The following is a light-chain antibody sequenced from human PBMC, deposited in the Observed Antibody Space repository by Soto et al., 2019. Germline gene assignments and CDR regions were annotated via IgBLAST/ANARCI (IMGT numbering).Light chain of an antibody. CDR1: QSFSSRY. V-gene: IGKV3-20*01. J-gene: IGKJ2*01. CDR2: GAS. Sequence: EIVLTQSPGTLSLSPGERATLSCRASQSFSSRYLAWYQQKPGQAPRFLIYGASSRATDIPDRFSGRGSGTDFTLTISRVEPEDFAVYYCQQYGSSPPYTFGQGTKLEIK. CDR3: QQYGSSPPYT.